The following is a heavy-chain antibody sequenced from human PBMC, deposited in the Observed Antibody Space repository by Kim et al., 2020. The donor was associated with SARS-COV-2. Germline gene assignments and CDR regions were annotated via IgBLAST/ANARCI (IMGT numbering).Heavy chain of an antibody. D-gene: IGHD2-2*01. CDR2: IYYSGST. J-gene: IGHJ6*02. CDR1: GGSISSGGYY. CDR3: ARDGRYCSSTSCYYYYYGMDV. V-gene: IGHV4-31*03. Sequence: SETLSLTCTVSGGSISSGGYYWSWIRQHPGKGLEWIGYIYYSGSTYYNPSLKSRVTISVDTSKNQFSLKLSSVTAADTAVYYCARDGRYCSSTSCYYYYYGMDVWGQGTTVTVSS.